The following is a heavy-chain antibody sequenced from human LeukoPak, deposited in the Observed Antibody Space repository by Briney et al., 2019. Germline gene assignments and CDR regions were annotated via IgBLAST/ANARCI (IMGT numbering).Heavy chain of an antibody. J-gene: IGHJ4*02. D-gene: IGHD5-18*01. CDR1: GFTFSSYH. Sequence: GGSLRLSCEVSGFTFSSYHMSWVRQAPGKGLEWVSSIGSSGSYIYYADSLTGRFTISRDNAKNSLYLQMNSLRAEDTAMYYCARRATTERGHSYGLDFWGQGTLVTVSS. CDR2: IGSSGSYI. V-gene: IGHV3-21*01. CDR3: ARRATTERGHSYGLDF.